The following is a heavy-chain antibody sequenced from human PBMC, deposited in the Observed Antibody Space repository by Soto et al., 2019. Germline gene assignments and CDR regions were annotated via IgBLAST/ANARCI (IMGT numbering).Heavy chain of an antibody. CDR1: GFTFTDYY. Sequence: QVQLIESGGGLVKPGGSLRLSCAASGFTFTDYYMTWIRQAPGKGLEWVSHFSGIGNRIYYADSGKGRFTISRDNAKNSLYLQMNSLRAEDTAVYYCVRGDSLFDYWGQGSLVTVSS. V-gene: IGHV3-11*01. CDR3: VRGDSLFDY. CDR2: FSGIGNRI. J-gene: IGHJ4*02.